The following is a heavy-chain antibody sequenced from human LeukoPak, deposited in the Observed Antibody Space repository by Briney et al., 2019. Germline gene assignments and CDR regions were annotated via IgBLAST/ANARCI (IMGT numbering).Heavy chain of an antibody. V-gene: IGHV7-4-1*02. CDR2: VNTNTGNP. CDR3: ARGDDYYDSSGYPEDY. Sequence: ASVKVSCKDSGYTFTSYAMNWVRQAPGQGLEWMGWVNTNTGNPTYAQGFTGRFVFSLDTSVSTAYLQISSLKAEDTDVYYCARGDDYYDSSGYPEDYWGQGTLVTVCS. CDR1: GYTFTSYA. D-gene: IGHD3-22*01. J-gene: IGHJ4*02.